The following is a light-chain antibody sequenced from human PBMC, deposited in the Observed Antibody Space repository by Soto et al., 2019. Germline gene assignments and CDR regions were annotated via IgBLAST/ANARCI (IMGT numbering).Light chain of an antibody. V-gene: IGKV3-20*01. CDR2: DAS. CDR1: QSVRSTY. Sequence: EIVLTQSPGTLSLSPGERATLSCRASQSVRSTYVAWYQQKPGQAPRLPIFDASSRATGIPDRFSGSGSGTDFTLTISRLEPEDFAVYYCHQYGTSPATFGQGTKVEIK. J-gene: IGKJ1*01. CDR3: HQYGTSPAT.